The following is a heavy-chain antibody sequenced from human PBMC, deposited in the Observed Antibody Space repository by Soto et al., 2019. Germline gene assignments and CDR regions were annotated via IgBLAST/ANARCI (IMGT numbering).Heavy chain of an antibody. CDR2: ISGSGGST. Sequence: EVQLLESGGGLVQPGGSLRLSCGASGFTFSSYTMKWVRQAPEKGLEWVSGISGSGGSTYYADSVKGRFTISRDNSKNTLSLQMNSLRAEDTAVYYCAKSWGNSGYSQFHFDNWGQGTLATVSS. D-gene: IGHD3-22*01. CDR3: AKSWGNSGYSQFHFDN. J-gene: IGHJ4*02. V-gene: IGHV3-23*01. CDR1: GFTFSSYT.